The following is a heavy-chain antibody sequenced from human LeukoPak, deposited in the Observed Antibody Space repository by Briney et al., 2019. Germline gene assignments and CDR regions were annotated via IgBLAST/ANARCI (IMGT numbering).Heavy chain of an antibody. CDR2: ISSSSSYI. V-gene: IGHV3-21*01. CDR1: GFTFSSYS. D-gene: IGHD1-26*01. CDR3: ARDLRELPAYYDY. Sequence: PGGSLRLSCAASGFTFSSYSMNWVRQAPGKGLEWVSSISSSSSYIYYADSVKGRFTISRDNAKNSLYLQMNSLGAEDTAVYYCARDLRELPAYYDYWGQGTLVTVSS. J-gene: IGHJ4*02.